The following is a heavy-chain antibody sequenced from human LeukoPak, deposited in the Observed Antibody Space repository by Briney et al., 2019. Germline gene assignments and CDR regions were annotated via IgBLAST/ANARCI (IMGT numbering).Heavy chain of an antibody. CDR1: GLTVSSNC. Sequence: GGSLRLSCAASGLTVSSNCMSWVRQAPGKGLEWVSSISSSSSYIYYADSVKGRFTISRDNAKNSLYLQMNSLRAEDTAVYYCARAMTTVTSLDYWGQGTLVTVSS. CDR3: ARAMTTVTSLDY. J-gene: IGHJ4*02. CDR2: ISSSSSYI. V-gene: IGHV3-21*01. D-gene: IGHD4-17*01.